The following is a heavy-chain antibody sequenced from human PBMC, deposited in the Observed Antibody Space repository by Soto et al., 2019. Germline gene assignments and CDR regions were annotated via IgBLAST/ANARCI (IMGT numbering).Heavy chain of an antibody. CDR1: GFTFSSYI. Sequence: GGSLRLSCAASGFTFSSYIMNWVRQAPGKGLEWVSSISSSSSYIYYADSVKGRFTISRDNAKNSLYLQMNSLRAEDTAVYYCARSAYNGDYDFVYAFDIWGQGTMVTVSS. CDR3: ARSAYNGDYDFVYAFDI. D-gene: IGHD5-12*01. CDR2: ISSSSSYI. J-gene: IGHJ3*02. V-gene: IGHV3-21*01.